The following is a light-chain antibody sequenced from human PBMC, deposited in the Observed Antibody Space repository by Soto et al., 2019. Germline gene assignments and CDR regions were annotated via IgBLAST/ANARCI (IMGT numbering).Light chain of an antibody. J-gene: IGKJ2*01. CDR2: AAS. V-gene: IGKV3D-7*01. CDR3: QQDYNFPT. Sequence: EVVMTQSPATLSLSPGERATLSCRASQSVSRSYVSWYQKKPGQAPRLLIYAASTRATGIPARFSGSGSGTDFTLSISSLQPEDFAVYFCQQDYNFPTFGQGTKLEIK. CDR1: QSVSRSY.